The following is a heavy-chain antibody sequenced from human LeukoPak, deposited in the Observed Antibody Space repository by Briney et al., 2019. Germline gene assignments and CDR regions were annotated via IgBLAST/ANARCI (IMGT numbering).Heavy chain of an antibody. J-gene: IGHJ3*02. D-gene: IGHD6-19*01. CDR3: ARVGIAVARDAFDI. Sequence: SETLSLTCTVSGGSISSYYWSWIRQPPGKGLEWIGYIYYSGSTNYNPSLKSRVTISVDTSKNQFSLKLSSVTVADTAVYCCARVGIAVARDAFDIWGQGTMVTVSS. V-gene: IGHV4-59*01. CDR1: GGSISSYY. CDR2: IYYSGST.